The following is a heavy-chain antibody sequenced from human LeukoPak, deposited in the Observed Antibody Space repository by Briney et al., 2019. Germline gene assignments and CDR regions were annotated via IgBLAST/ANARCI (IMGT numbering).Heavy chain of an antibody. CDR2: IKQEGSDK. D-gene: IGHD4-23*01. J-gene: IGHJ4*02. CDR3: ARKTVVGSYFAY. CDR1: GFTFSSYW. V-gene: IGHV3-7*03. Sequence: GGSLRLSCAASGFTFSSYWMSWVRQAPGKALEGGANIKQEGSDKYYGDSVRGRFTLSRDNAKNAMYVQINSLRAEDTPVYYCARKTVVGSYFAYWGQGPPVTVSS.